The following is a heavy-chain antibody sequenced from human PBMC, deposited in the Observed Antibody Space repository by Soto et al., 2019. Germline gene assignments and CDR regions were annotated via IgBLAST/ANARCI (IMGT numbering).Heavy chain of an antibody. D-gene: IGHD3-10*01. Sequence: EVQLLESGGGLVQPGGSLRLSCAASGFTFSSYAMSWVRQAPGKGLEWVSAISGSGGSTYYADSVKGRFTISRDNSKNTLYLQMNSLRAEDTAVYYCANEVRGVIKGVNWFDPWGQGTLVTVSS. CDR1: GFTFSSYA. J-gene: IGHJ5*02. V-gene: IGHV3-23*01. CDR3: ANEVRGVIKGVNWFDP. CDR2: ISGSGGST.